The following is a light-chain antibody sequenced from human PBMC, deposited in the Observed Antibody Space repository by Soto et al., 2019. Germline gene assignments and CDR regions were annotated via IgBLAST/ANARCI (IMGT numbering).Light chain of an antibody. CDR1: QSVLYSSNNKNY. J-gene: IGKJ1*01. V-gene: IGKV4-1*01. CDR2: WAS. CDR3: QQYFRPWT. Sequence: DIVMTQSPDSLAVSLGERATINCKSSQSVLYSSNNKNYLAWYQQKPGQPPKLLIYWASTRESGVPDRCSGSVSGTDFTLTISSLQAEDVAVYYCQQYFRPWTFGQGNKVEIK.